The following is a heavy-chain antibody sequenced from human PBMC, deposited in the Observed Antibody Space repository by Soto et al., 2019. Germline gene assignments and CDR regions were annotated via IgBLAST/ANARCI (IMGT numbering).Heavy chain of an antibody. CDR1: GYPFTSYG. CDR3: ARLHSGSYFSYYGMDV. J-gene: IGHJ6*02. V-gene: IGHV1-18*01. D-gene: IGHD1-26*01. Sequence: GSVQVSFKASGYPFTSYGISCVRQAPGQGLEWMGWISAYNGNTNYAQKLQGRVTMTTDTSTSTAYMELRSLRSDDTAVYYCARLHSGSYFSYYGMDVWGQGTTVTVSS. CDR2: ISAYNGNT.